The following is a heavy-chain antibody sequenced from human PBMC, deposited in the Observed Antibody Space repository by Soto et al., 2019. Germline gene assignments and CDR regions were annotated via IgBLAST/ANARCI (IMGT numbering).Heavy chain of an antibody. Sequence: SETLSLTCGVYGGSFSGDYWSWIRQPPGKGLEWIGEIDHSGSTNYNPSLKSRVTISVDTSKNQFSLKLSSVTAADTAVYYCARSRYTNGVWIIDYWGQGTLVTVSS. D-gene: IGHD2-8*01. J-gene: IGHJ4*02. V-gene: IGHV4-34*01. CDR1: GGSFSGDY. CDR3: ARSRYTNGVWIIDY. CDR2: IDHSGST.